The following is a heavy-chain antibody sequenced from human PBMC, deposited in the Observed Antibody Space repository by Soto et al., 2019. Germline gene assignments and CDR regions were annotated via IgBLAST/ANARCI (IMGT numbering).Heavy chain of an antibody. Sequence: EVQLVESGGGLVQPGRSLRLSCAASGFTFDDYAMHWVRQAPGKGLEWVSGINWNSGSIGYADSVKGRFNISRDNAKNSLYLQMNTLRTEDTALYYCAKEKGIGGVRKGMDGRGQGTKVTVPS. J-gene: IGHJ6*02. CDR1: GFTFDDYA. D-gene: IGHD3-16*01. CDR2: INWNSGSI. CDR3: AKEKGIGGVRKGMDG. V-gene: IGHV3-9*01.